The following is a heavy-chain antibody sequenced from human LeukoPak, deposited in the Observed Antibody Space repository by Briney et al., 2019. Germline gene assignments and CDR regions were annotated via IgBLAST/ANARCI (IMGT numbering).Heavy chain of an antibody. V-gene: IGHV3-23*01. J-gene: IGHJ4*02. D-gene: IGHD4-23*01. CDR3: ATFPTTVVTPDYFDY. Sequence: GSLRLFCSASGFTFRNHAMSLVRQAPGKGLEWVSAISGSGGSTYYADSVKGRFTISRDNSKNTLYLQMNSLRAEDTAVYYCATFPTTVVTPDYFDYWGQGTLVTVSS. CDR1: GFTFRNHA. CDR2: ISGSGGST.